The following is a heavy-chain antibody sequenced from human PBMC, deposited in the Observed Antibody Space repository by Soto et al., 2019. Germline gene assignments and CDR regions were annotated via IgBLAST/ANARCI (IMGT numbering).Heavy chain of an antibody. CDR1: GFTFSSYA. V-gene: IGHV3-30-3*01. CDR3: ARARDGYNYLDY. J-gene: IGHJ4*02. Sequence: GGSLRLSCAASGFTFSSYAMHWVRQAPGKGLEWVAVISYDGSSKYFADSVKGRFTISRDNSKSTLYLQMNSLRAEDTAVYYCARARDGYNYLDYWGQGTLVTVSS. D-gene: IGHD5-12*01. CDR2: ISYDGSSK.